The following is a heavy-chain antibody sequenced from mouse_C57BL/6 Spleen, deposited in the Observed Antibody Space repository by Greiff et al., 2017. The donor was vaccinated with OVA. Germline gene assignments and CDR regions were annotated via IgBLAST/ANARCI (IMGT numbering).Heavy chain of an antibody. J-gene: IGHJ3*01. V-gene: IGHV1-82*01. CDR2: IYPGDGDT. CDR1: GYAFSSSC. D-gene: IGHD2-2*01. CDR3: GLMVRETWFAY. Sequence: QVQLKESGPELVKPGASVKISCKASGYAFSSSCMNWVKQRPGKGLEWIGRIYPGDGDTNYNGKFKGKATLTADKSSSTAYMQLSSLTSEDSAVYFCGLMVRETWFAYWGQGTLVTVSA.